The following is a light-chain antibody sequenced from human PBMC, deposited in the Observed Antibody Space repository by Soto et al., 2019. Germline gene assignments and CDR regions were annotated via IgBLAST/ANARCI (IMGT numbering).Light chain of an antibody. J-gene: IGKJ1*01. CDR2: GAS. CDR1: QSVSSN. Sequence: EIVMTQSPATLSVSPGERATLSCRASQSVSSNLAWYQQKPGQAPRLLIYGASTRATGIPAMFSGSGFGTEFTLTISSLQSEDFAVYYCQQYNNWPAFGQGTKVEIK. CDR3: QQYNNWPA. V-gene: IGKV3-15*01.